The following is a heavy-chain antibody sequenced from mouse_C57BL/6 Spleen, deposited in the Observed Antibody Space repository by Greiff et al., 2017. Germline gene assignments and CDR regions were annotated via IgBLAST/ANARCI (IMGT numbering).Heavy chain of an antibody. V-gene: IGHV1-82*01. Sequence: QVQLQQSGPELVKPGASVKISCKASGYAFSSSWMNWVKQRPGKGLEWIGRIYPGDGDTNYNGKFKGKATLTADKSSSTAYMQLSSLTSEDSAVYFWARYEDFDYDGFAYWGEGTLVAVSA. D-gene: IGHD2-4*01. J-gene: IGHJ3*01. CDR3: ARYEDFDYDGFAY. CDR1: GYAFSSSW. CDR2: IYPGDGDT.